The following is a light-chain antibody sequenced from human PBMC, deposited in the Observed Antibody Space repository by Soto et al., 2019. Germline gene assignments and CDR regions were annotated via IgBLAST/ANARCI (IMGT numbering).Light chain of an antibody. Sequence: QAVVTQPPSASATPGQRVTISCSGSSSNIGSNTVTWYQQLPGTAPKVLIYSDNRRPSGVPDRFSGSKSGTSASLAISGLQYEDETDYYCSAWDDSLNGWVFGGGTKLTVL. CDR3: SAWDDSLNGWV. CDR1: SSNIGSNT. J-gene: IGLJ3*02. CDR2: SDN. V-gene: IGLV1-44*01.